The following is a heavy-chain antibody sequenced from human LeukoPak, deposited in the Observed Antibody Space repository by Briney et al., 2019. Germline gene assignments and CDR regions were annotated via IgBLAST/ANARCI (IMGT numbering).Heavy chain of an antibody. D-gene: IGHD6-13*01. CDR1: GFTFSSCW. J-gene: IGHJ5*02. Sequence: GASLRLFCAASGFTFSSCWMSWVRQAPGKGLECVANIKQDGSEKYYVDSVKGRFTISRDNAKNSLYLQMNSLRAEDTAVYYCARDLYHSSSWYRSGWFDPWGQGTLVTVSS. CDR3: ARDLYHSSSWYRSGWFDP. V-gene: IGHV3-7*01. CDR2: IKQDGSEK.